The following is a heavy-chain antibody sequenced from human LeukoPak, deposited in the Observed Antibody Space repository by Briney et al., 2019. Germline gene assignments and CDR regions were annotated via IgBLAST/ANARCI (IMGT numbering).Heavy chain of an antibody. CDR1: GYTFTGYY. CDR2: IIPNSGGT. J-gene: IGHJ6*03. Sequence: ASVKVSCKASGYTFTGYYMHWLRHAPGQGLECMIWIIPNSGGTNYAQKFQGRVTMTRDTSISTAYMELSRLRSDDTAVYYCARALYSSSSRYYYYYMDVWGKGTTVTVSS. D-gene: IGHD6-6*01. V-gene: IGHV1-2*02. CDR3: ARALYSSSSRYYYYYMDV.